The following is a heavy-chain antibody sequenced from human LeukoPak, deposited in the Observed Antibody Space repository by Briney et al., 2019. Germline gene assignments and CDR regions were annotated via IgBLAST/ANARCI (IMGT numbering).Heavy chain of an antibody. J-gene: IGHJ3*02. CDR3: ARESRTIPPGAFDI. CDR2: IIPIFGTA. CDR1: GYTFTSYA. D-gene: IGHD1-1*01. V-gene: IGHV1-69*13. Sequence: SVKVSCKASGYTFTSYAISWVRQAPGQGLEWMGGIIPIFGTANYAQKFQGRVTITADESTSTAYMELSSLRSEDTAVYYCARESRTIPPGAFDIWGQGTMVTVSS.